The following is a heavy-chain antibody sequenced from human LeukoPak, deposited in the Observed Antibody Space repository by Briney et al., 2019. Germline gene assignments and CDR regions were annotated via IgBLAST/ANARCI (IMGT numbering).Heavy chain of an antibody. CDR2: IYYSGPA. CDR3: ARLFRDDFGGNRMIDY. D-gene: IGHD4-23*01. J-gene: IGHJ4*02. CDR1: GGSLTSSSDY. Sequence: SETLSLTCTVSGGSLTSSSDYWGWIRQPPGKGLEWIGRIYYSGPAYYTPSLKCRVTISVDTSKNQFSLSLTSVTAADTAVYYCARLFRDDFGGNRMIDYWGQGTLVTVSS. V-gene: IGHV4-39*01.